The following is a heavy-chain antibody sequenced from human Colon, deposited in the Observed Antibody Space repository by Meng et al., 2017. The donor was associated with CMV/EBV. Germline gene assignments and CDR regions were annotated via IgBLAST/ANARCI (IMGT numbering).Heavy chain of an antibody. CDR3: ARDFNSLAVSAANWFDP. CDR2: INPNSGGT. J-gene: IGHJ5*02. V-gene: IGHV1-2*02. Sequence: GQRVESGAEGKKPGASGKGSCKASGYTFTGYYMHWVRQAPGQGLEWMGWINPNSGGTNYKEKFQGRVTMTRDTSISTAYMELSGLTSDDTAVYYCARDFNSLAVSAANWFDPWGQGTLVTVSS. D-gene: IGHD6-19*01. CDR1: GYTFTGYY.